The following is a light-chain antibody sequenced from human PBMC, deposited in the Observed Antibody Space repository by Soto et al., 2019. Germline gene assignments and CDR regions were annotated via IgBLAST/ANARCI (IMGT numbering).Light chain of an antibody. J-gene: IGKJ2*01. CDR2: AAS. V-gene: IGKV1-39*01. CDR3: QQSYSTPYS. CDR1: QSISSY. Sequence: DIQMTQSPSSLSASVRDRVTITCRASQSISSYLNWYQQKPRKGPKLLIYAASSLQSGVPSRFSGSGSWSDFTPAISGPQPEDFATYYCQQSYSTPYSFGQGTKLEIK.